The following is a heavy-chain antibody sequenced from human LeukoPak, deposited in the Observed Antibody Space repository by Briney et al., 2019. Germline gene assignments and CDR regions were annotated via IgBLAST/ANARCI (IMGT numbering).Heavy chain of an antibody. J-gene: IGHJ3*02. V-gene: IGHV3-53*01. CDR1: GFTVSSNY. CDR3: ARERSASDAFDI. Sequence: GGSLRLSCAASGFTVSSNYMSWVRQAPGKGLEWVSVIYSGGSTYYADSVKGRFTISRDNSKNTLYLQMNSLRAEDTAVYYCARERSASDAFDIWAKGQWSPSLQ. CDR2: IYSGGST.